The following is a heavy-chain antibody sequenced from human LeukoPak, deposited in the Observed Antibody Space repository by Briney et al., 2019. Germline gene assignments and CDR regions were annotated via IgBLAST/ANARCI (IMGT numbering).Heavy chain of an antibody. D-gene: IGHD6-19*01. CDR2: ISGSGGST. V-gene: IGHV3-23*01. CDR3: ARDRRHSSGWYGGFDY. J-gene: IGHJ4*02. CDR1: GFTFSSYA. Sequence: PGGSLRLSCAASGFTFSSYAMSWVRQAPGKGLEWVSAISGSGGSTYYADSVKGRFTISRDNSKNTLYLQMNSLRAEDTAVYYCARDRRHSSGWYGGFDYWGQGTLVTVSS.